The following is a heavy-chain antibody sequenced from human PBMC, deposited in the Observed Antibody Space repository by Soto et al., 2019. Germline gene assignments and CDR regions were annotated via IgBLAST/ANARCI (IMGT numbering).Heavy chain of an antibody. Sequence: QVQVVQSGVEVRRPGSSVKVSCKASGDTFKNCVISWVRQAPGQGLEWMGGIIPLFGTTDFAQRFQGRLTITTAESTTKASMELSRLRSEDKATYYCAAELGFGKLSVVWGQGTMVIVSS. CDR3: AAELGFGKLSVV. CDR2: IIPLFGTT. D-gene: IGHD3-10*01. J-gene: IGHJ6*02. CDR1: GDTFKNCV. V-gene: IGHV1-69*01.